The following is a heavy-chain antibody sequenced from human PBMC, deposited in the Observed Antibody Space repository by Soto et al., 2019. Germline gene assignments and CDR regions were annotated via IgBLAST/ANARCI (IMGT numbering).Heavy chain of an antibody. CDR2: INPNSGGT. CDR3: ARASRLYGSGSYFTFDI. D-gene: IGHD3-10*01. J-gene: IGHJ3*02. Sequence: QVQLVQSGAEVKKPGASVKVSCKASGYTFTGYYMHWVRQAPGQGLEWMGWINPNSGGTNYAQKFQGWVTMTRDTSISTAYMELSRLRSDATAVYYCARASRLYGSGSYFTFDIWGQGTMVTVPS. V-gene: IGHV1-2*04. CDR1: GYTFTGYY.